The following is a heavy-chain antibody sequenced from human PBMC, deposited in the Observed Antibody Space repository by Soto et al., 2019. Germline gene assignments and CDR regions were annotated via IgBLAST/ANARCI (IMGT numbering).Heavy chain of an antibody. CDR3: VSGDTYYSELYFQY. V-gene: IGHV1-18*01. CDR1: GFTFKGYY. Sequence: QIQLVQSGAEVKKPGASVKVSCKTSGFTFKGYYIYWVRQAPGQGLELMGWISTYNGITQYTESLQDRVTMTIETSASTAHLELRSLTSEDTAVYVCVSGDTYYSELYFQYWGQGTLVIVSS. CDR2: ISTYNGIT. J-gene: IGHJ4*02. D-gene: IGHD2-21*01.